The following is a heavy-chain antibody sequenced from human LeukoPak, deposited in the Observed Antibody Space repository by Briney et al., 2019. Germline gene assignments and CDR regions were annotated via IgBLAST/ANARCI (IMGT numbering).Heavy chain of an antibody. Sequence: GGSLRLSCAASGFTFSSYSMNWVRQAPGKGLEWVSSISSSSSYIYYADSVKGRFTISRDNSKNTLYLQMNSLRAEDTAVYYCAKDRDWNFDYWGQGTLVTVSS. V-gene: IGHV3-21*01. CDR3: AKDRDWNFDY. CDR1: GFTFSSYS. D-gene: IGHD1-1*01. J-gene: IGHJ4*02. CDR2: ISSSSSYI.